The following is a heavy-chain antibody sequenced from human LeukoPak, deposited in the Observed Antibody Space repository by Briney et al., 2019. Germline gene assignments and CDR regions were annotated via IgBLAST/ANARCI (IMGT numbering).Heavy chain of an antibody. CDR2: ISSSGSTI. CDR3: ARDGRYGDNWFDP. Sequence: GGPLGLSCAASGFTFSSYEMNWVRQAPGKGLEWVSYISSSGSTIYYADSVKGRFTISRDNAKNSLYLQMNSLRAEDTAVYYCARDGRYGDNWFDPWGQGTLVTVSS. D-gene: IGHD4-17*01. V-gene: IGHV3-48*03. CDR1: GFTFSSYE. J-gene: IGHJ5*02.